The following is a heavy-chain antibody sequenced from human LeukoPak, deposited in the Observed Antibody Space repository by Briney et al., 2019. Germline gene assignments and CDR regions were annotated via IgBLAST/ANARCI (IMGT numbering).Heavy chain of an antibody. J-gene: IGHJ3*01. CDR2: ISHSGST. CDR1: GGSFSGYY. D-gene: IGHD3-22*01. V-gene: IGHV4-34*01. CDR3: ARGCLDYDSRGYRYDAFDF. Sequence: PSETLSLTCAVYGGSFSGYYRTWIRQPPGKGLEWIGEISHSGSTNYNPSLKSRVTISVDTSKNQFSLKLTSVTAADTAVFYCARGCLDYDSRGYRYDAFDFWGHGTMVTVFS.